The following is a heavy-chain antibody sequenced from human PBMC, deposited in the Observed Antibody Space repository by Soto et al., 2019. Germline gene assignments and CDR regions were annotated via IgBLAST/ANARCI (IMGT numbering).Heavy chain of an antibody. D-gene: IGHD3-10*01. V-gene: IGHV5-51*01. CDR1: GYSLSSYW. J-gene: IGHJ3*01. Sequence: PVASVKISCNGSGYSLSSYWIGWVRQMPGKGLDWMGVIYPGDSDTRYSPSFHGQVTISADKSISTAYLQWSSLKASDTAMYFCARLPGVRGVFDGFNVWGQGTMVTVSS. CDR2: IYPGDSDT. CDR3: ARLPGVRGVFDGFNV.